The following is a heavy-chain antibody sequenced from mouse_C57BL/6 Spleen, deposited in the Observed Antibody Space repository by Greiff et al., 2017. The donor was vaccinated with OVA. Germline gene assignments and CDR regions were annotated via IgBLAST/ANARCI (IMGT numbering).Heavy chain of an antibody. CDR3: ARGYGRFDY. Sequence: EVQLQQSGPGLVKPSQSLSLTCSVTGYSITSGYYWNWIRQFPGNKLEWMGYISYDGSNKYNPSLKNRISINRDTSKNQFFLKLNSVTTEDTATYYCARGYGRFDYWGQGTTLTVSS. CDR1: GYSITSGYY. CDR2: ISYDGSN. V-gene: IGHV3-6*01. D-gene: IGHD2-2*01. J-gene: IGHJ2*01.